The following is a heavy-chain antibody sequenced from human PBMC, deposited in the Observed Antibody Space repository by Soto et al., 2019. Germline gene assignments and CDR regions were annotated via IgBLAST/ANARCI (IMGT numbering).Heavy chain of an antibody. J-gene: IGHJ5*02. Sequence: SETLSLTCTVSGGSINSHYWSWIRQPPGKRLEWLGYIYSSGFTTYNPSLKGRLTISVDTSKNQFSLRLSSVTSADTAVYYCARGRAPYNWFGPWGQGTLVTVSS. CDR3: ARGRAPYNWFGP. CDR1: GGSINSHY. CDR2: IYSSGFT. V-gene: IGHV4-59*11.